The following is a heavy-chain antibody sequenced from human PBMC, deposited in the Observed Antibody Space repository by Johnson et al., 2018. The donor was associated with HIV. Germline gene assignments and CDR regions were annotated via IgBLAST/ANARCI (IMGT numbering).Heavy chain of an antibody. CDR2: ISWNSGSI. CDR1: GFTFDDYA. J-gene: IGHJ3*02. D-gene: IGHD6-6*01. V-gene: IGHV3-9*01. Sequence: VQLVESGGGLVQPGRSLRLSCAASGFTFDDYAMHWVRQAPGKGLEWVSGISWNSGSIGYADSVKGRFTISRDNAKNSLYLQMNSLRAEDTAVYYCARALVEYSSSGAFDIWGQGTMVTVSS. CDR3: ARALVEYSSSGAFDI.